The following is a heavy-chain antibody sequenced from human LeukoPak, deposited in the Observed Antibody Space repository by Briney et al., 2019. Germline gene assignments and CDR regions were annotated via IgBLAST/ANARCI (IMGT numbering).Heavy chain of an antibody. CDR2: ISSSSSYI. CDR3: ARGGEQWFDY. Sequence: GGSLRLSCAASGLTFSSYSMNWVRQAPGKGLEWVSSISSSSSYIYYADSVKGRFTISRDNAKNSLYLQMNSLRAEDTAVYYCARGGEQWFDYWGQGTLVTVSS. D-gene: IGHD6-19*01. V-gene: IGHV3-21*01. J-gene: IGHJ4*02. CDR1: GLTFSSYS.